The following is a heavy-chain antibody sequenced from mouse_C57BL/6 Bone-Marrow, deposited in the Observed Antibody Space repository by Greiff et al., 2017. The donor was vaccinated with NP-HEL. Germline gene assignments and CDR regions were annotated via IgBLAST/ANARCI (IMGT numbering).Heavy chain of an antibody. D-gene: IGHD2-1*01. Sequence: EVQLQQSGAELVRPGASVKLSCTASGFNIKDDYMHWVKQRPEQGLEWIGWIDPENGDTEYASKFQGKATITADTSSNTAYLQLSSLTSEDTAVYYCTTWRGNLYFDYWGQGTTLTVSS. CDR2: IDPENGDT. CDR1: GFNIKDDY. V-gene: IGHV14-4*01. CDR3: TTWRGNLYFDY. J-gene: IGHJ2*01.